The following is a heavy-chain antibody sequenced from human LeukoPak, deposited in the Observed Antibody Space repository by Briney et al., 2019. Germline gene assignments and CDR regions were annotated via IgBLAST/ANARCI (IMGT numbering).Heavy chain of an antibody. Sequence: GGSLRLSCTASGLIFSTSGFNWVRQAPGKWLEWVASIGPTGSDRYHADSIKGRFTISRDNANNFLYLQMNSLRAEDTAVYYCATETNGRHYDYWGQGTLLTVSS. J-gene: IGHJ4*02. CDR2: IGPTGSDR. D-gene: IGHD1-14*01. CDR3: ATETNGRHYDY. CDR1: GLIFSTSG. V-gene: IGHV3-21*06.